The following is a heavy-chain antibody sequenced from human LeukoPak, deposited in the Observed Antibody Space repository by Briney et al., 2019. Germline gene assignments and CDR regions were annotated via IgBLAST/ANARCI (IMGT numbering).Heavy chain of an antibody. CDR1: GGSISSGGYS. CDR3: ARDTDYYFDY. Sequence: SQTLSLTCAVSGGSISSGGYSWSWIWQPPGKGLEWIGYIYHSGSTYYNPPLKSRVTISVDTSKNQFSLKLSSVTAADTAVYYCARDTDYYFDYWGQGTLVTVSS. J-gene: IGHJ4*02. D-gene: IGHD4-17*01. V-gene: IGHV4-30-2*05. CDR2: IYHSGST.